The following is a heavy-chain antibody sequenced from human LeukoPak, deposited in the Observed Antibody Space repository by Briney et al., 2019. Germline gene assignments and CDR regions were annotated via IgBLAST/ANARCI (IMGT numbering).Heavy chain of an antibody. J-gene: IGHJ4*02. CDR1: GFTFDRFT. CDR3: AKEVDCPSDCLFFHS. D-gene: IGHD2-21*02. V-gene: IGHV3-43*01. Sequence: LPGGSLRLSCAASGFTFDRFTIHWVRQTPGKGLEWVSLINRRGHTFYADSVKGRFTISRDNSRSSVFLQMNSLRPEDTALYHCAKEVDCPSDCLFFHSWGQGTLDTVSS. CDR2: INRRGHT.